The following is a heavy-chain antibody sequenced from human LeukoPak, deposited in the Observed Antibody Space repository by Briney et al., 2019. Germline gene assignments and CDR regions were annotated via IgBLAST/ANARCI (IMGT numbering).Heavy chain of an antibody. CDR3: ARWCRTTRAFGI. D-gene: IGHD1-7*01. CDR2: IYHSGST. CDR1: GGSISSSNW. V-gene: IGHV4-4*02. J-gene: IGHJ3*02. Sequence: SETLSLTCAVSGGSISSSNWWSWVRQPPGKGLEWIGEIYHSGSTNYNPSLKSRVTISVDTSKNQFSLKLSSVTAADTAVYYCARWCRTTRAFGIWGQGTMVTVSS.